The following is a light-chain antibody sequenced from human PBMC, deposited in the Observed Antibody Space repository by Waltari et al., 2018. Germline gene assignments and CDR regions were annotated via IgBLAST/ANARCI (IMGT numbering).Light chain of an antibody. CDR3: QQGGGPLRIT. J-gene: IGKJ2*01. CDR1: QSISSTY. V-gene: IGKV3-20*01. Sequence: EIVLTQSPGTLSLSPGERATLSCRASQSISSTYLAWYQQKPGQAPRLLIYGASRRATGIPDRFSGSGSGTDFTLSISRLEPEDFAVYYCQQGGGPLRITFGQGTKLEIK. CDR2: GAS.